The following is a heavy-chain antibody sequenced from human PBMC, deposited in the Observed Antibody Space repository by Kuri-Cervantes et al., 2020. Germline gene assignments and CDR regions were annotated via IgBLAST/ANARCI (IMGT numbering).Heavy chain of an antibody. Sequence: SETLSLTCAVYGGSFSTYYWSWIRQPPGKVLEWVGKINHSGSTNYNPYLKSRVTISVETSNNQFSLKLSAVTAADTAVYYCARGGLAATRRFGYGYWGQGTLVTVSS. CDR2: INHSGST. D-gene: IGHD5-18*01. V-gene: IGHV4-34*01. J-gene: IGHJ4*02. CDR3: ARGGLAATRRFGYGY. CDR1: GGSFSTYY.